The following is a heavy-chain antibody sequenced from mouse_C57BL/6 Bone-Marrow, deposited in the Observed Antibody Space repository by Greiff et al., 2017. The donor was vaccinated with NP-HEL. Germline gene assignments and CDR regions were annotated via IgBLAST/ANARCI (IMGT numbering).Heavy chain of an antibody. J-gene: IGHJ1*03. Sequence: QVHVKQSGAELARPGASVKLSCKASGYTFTSYGISWVKQRTGQGLEWIGEIYPRSGNTYYIEKFKGKATLTADKSSSTAYMELRSLTSEDSAVYFCARSGTTVVATDWYFDVWGTGTTVTVSS. CDR2: IYPRSGNT. D-gene: IGHD1-1*01. V-gene: IGHV1-81*01. CDR1: GYTFTSYG. CDR3: ARSGTTVVATDWYFDV.